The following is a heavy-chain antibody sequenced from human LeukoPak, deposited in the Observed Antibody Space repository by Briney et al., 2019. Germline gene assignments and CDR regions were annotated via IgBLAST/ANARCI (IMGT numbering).Heavy chain of an antibody. CDR3: ARLIVVAHKQH. J-gene: IGHJ1*01. CDR2: ISSSGSTI. V-gene: IGHV3-48*03. CDR1: GFTFSSYE. D-gene: IGHD3-22*01. Sequence: GGSLRLSCAASGFTFSSYEMNWVRQAPGKGLEWVSYISSSGSTIYYADSVNGRFTISRDNAKNSLYLQMNSLRAEDTAVYYCARLIVVAHKQHWGQGTLVTVSS.